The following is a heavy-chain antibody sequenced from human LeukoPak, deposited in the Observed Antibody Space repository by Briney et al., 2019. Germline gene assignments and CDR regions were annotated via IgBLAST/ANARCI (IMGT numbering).Heavy chain of an antibody. Sequence: SETLSLTCTVSGGSISYYYWNWIRQPAGKGLEWIGRIYTSGRTYYNPSLKSRVSMSVDTSKNQFSLKLSSVTAADTAVYYCARRRRLITTTTESNWFDPWGQGTLVTVSS. J-gene: IGHJ5*02. V-gene: IGHV4-4*07. D-gene: IGHD1-14*01. CDR3: ARRRRLITTTTESNWFDP. CDR1: GGSISYYY. CDR2: IYTSGRT.